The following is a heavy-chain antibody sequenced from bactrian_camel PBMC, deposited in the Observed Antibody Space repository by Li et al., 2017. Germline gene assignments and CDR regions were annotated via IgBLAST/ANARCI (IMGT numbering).Heavy chain of an antibody. J-gene: IGHJ4*01. D-gene: IGHD4*01. CDR1: GFTFSSYS. CDR2: INGNGGSP. V-gene: IGHV3S25*01. CDR3: VRVSYSDDGTR. Sequence: QLVESGGGLVQPGGSLRLSCAASGFTFSSYSMYWVRQAPGKGLEWVSVINGNGGSPYYAHSVKGRFVVSRDNAKNTVYLQMNSLKPEDTAVYYCVRVSYSDDGTRWGQGTQVTVS.